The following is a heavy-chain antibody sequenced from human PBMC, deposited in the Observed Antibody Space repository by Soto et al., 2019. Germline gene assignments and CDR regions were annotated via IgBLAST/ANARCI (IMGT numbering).Heavy chain of an antibody. Sequence: GGSLRLSCAASGFTFSSYWMHWVRQAPGKGLVWVSRINSDGSSTSYADSVKGRFTISRDNAKNTLYLQMNSLRAEDTAVYYCARGAPDLYYYYYGMDVWGQGTTVTVSS. V-gene: IGHV3-74*01. CDR2: INSDGSST. CDR3: ARGAPDLYYYYYGMDV. CDR1: GFTFSSYW. J-gene: IGHJ6*02.